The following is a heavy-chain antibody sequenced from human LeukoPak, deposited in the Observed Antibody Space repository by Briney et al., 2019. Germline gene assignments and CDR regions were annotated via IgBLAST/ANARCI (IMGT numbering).Heavy chain of an antibody. D-gene: IGHD3-22*01. CDR1: GFTFSSYG. CDR3: ARGSPRRIFFDSSGSDFDY. CDR2: ISYDGSNK. J-gene: IGHJ4*02. V-gene: IGHV3-30*03. Sequence: GGSLRLSCAASGFTFSSYGMHWVRQAPGKGLEWVAVISYDGSNKYYADSVKGQFTISRDNSKNTLYLQMNSLRAEDTAVYYCARGSPRRIFFDSSGSDFDYWGQGTLVTVSS.